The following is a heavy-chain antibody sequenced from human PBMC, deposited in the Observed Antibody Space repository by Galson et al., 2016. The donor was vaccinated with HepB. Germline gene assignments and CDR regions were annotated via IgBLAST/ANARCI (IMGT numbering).Heavy chain of an antibody. V-gene: IGHV3-74*01. CDR1: GFTFTSNY. J-gene: IGHJ6*02. CDR3: GRGAYFGMDV. Sequence: SLRLSCAASGFTFTSNYMHWVRQAPGKGLVWVSGIHTDGSSPIYADSVKCRFTITRDNTKNTLYLQMNSLRAEDSAVYYCGRGAYFGMDVWGQGTAVTVSS. CDR2: IHTDGSSP.